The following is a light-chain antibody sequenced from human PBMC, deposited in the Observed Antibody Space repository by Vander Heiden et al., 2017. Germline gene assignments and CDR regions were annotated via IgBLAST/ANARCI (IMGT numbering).Light chain of an antibody. CDR3: QQYGSSPLT. V-gene: IGKV3-20*01. Sequence: EIVSTQSPGTLSLSPGERATLSCRASQSVSSTYLAWYQQKPGQAPRLLIYGASSRATGIPDRFSGSGSGTDFTLTISRLEPEDFVVYYCQQYGSSPLTFGGGTKVEIK. CDR1: QSVSSTY. CDR2: GAS. J-gene: IGKJ4*01.